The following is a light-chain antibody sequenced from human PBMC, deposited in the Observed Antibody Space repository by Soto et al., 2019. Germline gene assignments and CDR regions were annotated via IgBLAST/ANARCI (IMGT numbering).Light chain of an antibody. Sequence: QSVLTQPPSASGTPGQRVTISCSGSSSNIGSNYVNWYQQLPGTAPKLLIYSNNQRPSRVPDRFSGSKSCTSGSLAISGLQSEDEADYYCAAWDDSLNGFWVFGGGTKLTVL. CDR3: AAWDDSLNGFWV. CDR2: SNN. CDR1: SSNIGSNY. J-gene: IGLJ3*02. V-gene: IGLV1-44*01.